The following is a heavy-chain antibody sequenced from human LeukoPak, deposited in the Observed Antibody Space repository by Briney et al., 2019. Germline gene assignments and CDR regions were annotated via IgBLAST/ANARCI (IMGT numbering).Heavy chain of an antibody. V-gene: IGHV3-21*01. CDR3: ARSSTNYYDSSGAGYAFDI. CDR2: ISSSSSYI. J-gene: IGHJ3*02. Sequence: GGSLRLSCAASGFSFSTSTMNWVRQAPGKGLEWVSSISSSSSYIYYADSVKGRFTISRDNAKNSLYLQMNSLRAEDTAVYYCARSSTNYYDSSGAGYAFDIWGQGTMVTVSS. CDR1: GFSFSTST. D-gene: IGHD3-22*01.